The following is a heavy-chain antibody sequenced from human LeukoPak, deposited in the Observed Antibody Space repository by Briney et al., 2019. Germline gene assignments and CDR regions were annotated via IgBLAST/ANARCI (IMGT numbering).Heavy chain of an antibody. CDR2: IKQDGSEK. CDR1: GFTFSSYW. D-gene: IGHD3-16*01. CDR3: ARKFVWGSYVDAFDI. V-gene: IGHV3-7*01. Sequence: GGSLRLSCAASGFTFSSYWMSWVRQAPGKGLEWVANIKQDGSEKYYVDSVKGRSTISRDNAKNSLYLQMNSLRAEDTAVYYCARKFVWGSYVDAFDIWGQGTMVTVSS. J-gene: IGHJ3*02.